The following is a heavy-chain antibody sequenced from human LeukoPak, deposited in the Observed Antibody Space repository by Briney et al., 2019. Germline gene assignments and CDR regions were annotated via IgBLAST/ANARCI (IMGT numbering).Heavy chain of an antibody. CDR3: ARAGGGYDPFDI. CDR1: GGSISSYY. V-gene: IGHV4-59*12. CDR2: IYHSGST. Sequence: SETLSLTCTVSGGSISSYYWSWIRQPPGKGLEWIGYIYHSGSTNYNPSLKSRVNISVDRSKNQFSLKLSSVTAADTAVYYCARAGGGYDPFDIWGQGTMVTVSS. D-gene: IGHD3-16*01. J-gene: IGHJ3*02.